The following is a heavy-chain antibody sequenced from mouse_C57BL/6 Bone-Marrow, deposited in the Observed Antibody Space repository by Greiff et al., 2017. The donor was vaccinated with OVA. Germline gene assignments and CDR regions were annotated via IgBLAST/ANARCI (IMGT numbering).Heavy chain of an antibody. Sequence: EVQLQQSGPVLVKPGASVKMSCKASGYTFTDYYMNWVKQSHGKSLEWIGVINPYNGGTSYNQKFKGKATLTVDKSSSTAYMELNSLTSEDSAVYYCARAYDGYYSYYAMDYWGQGTSVTVSS. CDR3: ARAYDGYYSYYAMDY. CDR1: GYTFTDYY. V-gene: IGHV1-19*01. D-gene: IGHD2-3*01. CDR2: INPYNGGT. J-gene: IGHJ4*01.